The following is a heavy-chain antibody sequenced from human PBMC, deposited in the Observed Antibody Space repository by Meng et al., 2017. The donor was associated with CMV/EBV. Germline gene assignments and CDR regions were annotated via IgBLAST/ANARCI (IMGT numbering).Heavy chain of an antibody. CDR1: GGSISSSSYY. V-gene: IGHV4-39*01. CDR3: ARLGQYRYFQH. J-gene: IGHJ1*01. Sequence: GSLRLSCTVSGGSISSSSYYWGWIRQPPGKGLEWIGSIYYSGSTYYNPSLKSRVTISVDTSKNQISLKLSSVTAADTAVYYCARLGQYRYFQHWGQGTLVTVSS. CDR2: IYYSGST. D-gene: IGHD3-16*01.